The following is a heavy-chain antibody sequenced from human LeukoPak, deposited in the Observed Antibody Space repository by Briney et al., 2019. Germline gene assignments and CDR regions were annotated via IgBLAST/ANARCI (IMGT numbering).Heavy chain of an antibody. D-gene: IGHD6-13*01. CDR2: ISSSSSTI. CDR3: ARDRYSTFDY. Sequence: GGSLRLSCAASGFTFSSYSTNWVRQAPGKGLEWVSYISSSSSTIHYADSVKGRFTISTDNAKNSLYLQMNSLRAEDTAVYYCARDRYSTFDYWGQGTLVTVSS. V-gene: IGHV3-48*01. CDR1: GFTFSSYS. J-gene: IGHJ4*02.